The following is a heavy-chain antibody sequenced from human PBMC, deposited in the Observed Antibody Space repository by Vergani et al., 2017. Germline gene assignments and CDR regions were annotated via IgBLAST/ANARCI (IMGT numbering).Heavy chain of an antibody. Sequence: QVQLQESGPGLVKPSETLSLTCTVSGYSISSGYYWGWIRQPPGKGLEWIGSIYHSGSTYYNPSLKSRVTISVDTSKNQFSLKLSSVTAADTAVYYCARHQSWSYYGWFDPWGQGTLVTVSS. CDR3: ARHQSWSYYGWFDP. V-gene: IGHV4-38-2*02. D-gene: IGHD1-26*01. CDR2: IYHSGST. CDR1: GYSISSGYY. J-gene: IGHJ5*02.